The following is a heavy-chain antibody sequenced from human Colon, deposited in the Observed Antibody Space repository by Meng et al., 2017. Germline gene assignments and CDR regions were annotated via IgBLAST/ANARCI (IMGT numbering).Heavy chain of an antibody. J-gene: IGHJ4*02. Sequence: QVQLVHSGAEVKKPGASVKVSCKTFGYNFISYFLYWVRQAPGQGLEWMGYIDPRNGDTRYHQKFQGRVTMTRDTSITTAYMEMTDLRDDDTAVYYCARDLAGLGGFWGQGTLVTVSS. CDR3: ARDLAGLGGF. D-gene: IGHD6-19*01. V-gene: IGHV1-2*02. CDR2: IDPRNGDT. CDR1: GYNFISYF.